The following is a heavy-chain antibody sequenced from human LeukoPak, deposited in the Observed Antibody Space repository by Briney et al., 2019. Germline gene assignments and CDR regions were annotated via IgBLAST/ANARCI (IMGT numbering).Heavy chain of an antibody. CDR3: AKEDFYDYVWGSYRFLSASFDY. V-gene: IGHV3-23*01. J-gene: IGHJ4*02. CDR1: GFTFSSYA. CDR2: ISGSSGRI. Sequence: GGSLRLSCAASGFTFSSYAMSWVRQAPGKGLEWVSGISGSSGRIFYADSVKGRFTISRDNSKNTLYLQMNSLRAEDTAVYYCAKEDFYDYVWGSYRFLSASFDYWGQGTLVTVSS. D-gene: IGHD3-16*02.